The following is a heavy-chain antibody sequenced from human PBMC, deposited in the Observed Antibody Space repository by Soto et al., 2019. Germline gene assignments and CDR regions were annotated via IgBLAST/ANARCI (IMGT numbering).Heavy chain of an antibody. CDR1: RGCLSRYY. D-gene: IGHD3-3*01. CDR3: ARESLLFLEWLQRRNWFDP. V-gene: IGHV4-34*01. J-gene: IGHJ5*02. Sequence: SETLSLTCAVYRGCLSRYYWSWVRQPPEKGLEWIGEINHSGSTNYNPSLKSRVTISVDTSKNQFSLKLSSVAAADTAVYYCARESLLFLEWLQRRNWFDPWGQGTLVTVSS. CDR2: INHSGST.